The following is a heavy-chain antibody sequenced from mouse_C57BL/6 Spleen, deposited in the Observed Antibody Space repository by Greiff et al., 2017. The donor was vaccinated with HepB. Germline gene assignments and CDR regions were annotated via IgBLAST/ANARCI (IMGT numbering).Heavy chain of an antibody. CDR3: ARKTYYSNYAMDY. CDR1: GYSFTDYN. V-gene: IGHV1-39*01. Sequence: VQLKESGPELVKPGASVKISCKASGYSFTDYNMNWVKQSNGKSLEWIGVINPNYGTTSYNQKFKGKATLTVDQSSSTAYMQLNSLTSEDSAVYYCARKTYYSNYAMDYWGQGTSVTVSS. D-gene: IGHD2-5*01. CDR2: INPNYGTT. J-gene: IGHJ4*01.